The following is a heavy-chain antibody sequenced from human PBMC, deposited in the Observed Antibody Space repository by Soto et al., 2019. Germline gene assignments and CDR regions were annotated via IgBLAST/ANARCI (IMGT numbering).Heavy chain of an antibody. CDR1: GFTFSSYA. CDR2: ISYDGRNK. J-gene: IGHJ6*02. Sequence: QVQLVESGGGVVQPGRSLRLSCAASGFTFSSYAMHWVRQAPGKGLEWVAVISYDGRNKYYADYVKGRFTISRDNSKNTLFRQMNSLRAEDTAVYYCERGSSGGYYYYYGMDVWGQGTTVTVSS. V-gene: IGHV3-30*04. CDR3: ERGSSGGYYYYYGMDV. D-gene: IGHD6-6*01.